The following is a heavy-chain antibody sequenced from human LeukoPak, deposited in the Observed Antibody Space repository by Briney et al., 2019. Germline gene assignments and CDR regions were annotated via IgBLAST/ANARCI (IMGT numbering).Heavy chain of an antibody. J-gene: IGHJ5*02. Sequence: PSETLSLTCTVSGGSISSGSYYWSWIRQPAGKGLEWIGRIYTSGSTNYNPSLESRVTISVDTSKNQFSLKLSSVTAADTAVYYCARDRGGSGHWFDPWGQGTLVTVSS. D-gene: IGHD2-15*01. CDR2: IYTSGST. V-gene: IGHV4-61*02. CDR3: ARDRGGSGHWFDP. CDR1: GGSISSGSYY.